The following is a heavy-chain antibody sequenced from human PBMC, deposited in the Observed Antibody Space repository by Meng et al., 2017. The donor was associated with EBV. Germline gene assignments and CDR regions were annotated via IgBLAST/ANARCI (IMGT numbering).Heavy chain of an antibody. CDR3: ARETSNYDGSGSYNNHFDY. CDR2: IIPIFGTA. Sequence: QVQLVQSGAEGKKPGSSVKVSCKAAGGTFSSYAISWVRPAPGRGLEWMGGIIPIFGTANYAQKFQGRVTITADESTSTAYMELSSLRSEDTAVYYCARETSNYDGSGSYNNHFDYWGQGTLGTVVS. V-gene: IGHV1-69*01. D-gene: IGHD3-10*01. CDR1: GGTFSSYA. J-gene: IGHJ4*02.